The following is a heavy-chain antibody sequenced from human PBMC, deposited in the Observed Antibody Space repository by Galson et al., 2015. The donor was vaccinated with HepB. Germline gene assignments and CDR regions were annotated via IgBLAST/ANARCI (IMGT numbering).Heavy chain of an antibody. CDR2: IYHSGST. Sequence: TLSLTCAVSGGSISSGGYSWSWIRQPPGKGLEWTGYIYHSGSTYYNPSLKSRVTISVDRSKNQFSLKLSSVTAADTAVYYCARERMVRGVIPGGMDVWGQGTTVTVSS. J-gene: IGHJ6*02. D-gene: IGHD3-10*01. CDR3: ARERMVRGVIPGGMDV. CDR1: GGSISSGGYS. V-gene: IGHV4-30-2*01.